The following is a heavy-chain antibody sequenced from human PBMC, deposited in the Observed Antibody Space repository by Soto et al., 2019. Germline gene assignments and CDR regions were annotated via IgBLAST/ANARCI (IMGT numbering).Heavy chain of an antibody. D-gene: IGHD3-16*01. CDR3: AGEDDVAYYFNGMDV. CDR2: ISGYNGKT. V-gene: IGHV1-18*01. Sequence: QVQLVQSGGEVRKPGASVTVSCKASGYTFTSYGISWVRQATGQGLEWMGWISGYNGKTNYAQKVQDRVTMTTDTYTSTVYLERRSLIFHDTAVYYCAGEDDVAYYFNGMDVWWQGTTVTVST. CDR1: GYTFTSYG. J-gene: IGHJ6*01.